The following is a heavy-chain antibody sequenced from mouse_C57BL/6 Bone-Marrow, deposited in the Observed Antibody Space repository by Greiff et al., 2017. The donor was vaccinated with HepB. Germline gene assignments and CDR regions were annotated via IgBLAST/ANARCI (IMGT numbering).Heavy chain of an antibody. CDR3: AREGHYGSSYEVY. CDR1: GFTFSSYA. Sequence: EVQLQESGGGLVKPGGSLKLSCAASGFTFSSYAMSWVRQTPEKRLEWVATISDGGSYTYYPDNVKGRFTISRDNAKNNLYLQMSHLKSEDTAMYYCAREGHYGSSYEVYWGQGTTLTVSS. CDR2: ISDGGSYT. J-gene: IGHJ2*01. V-gene: IGHV5-4*01. D-gene: IGHD1-1*01.